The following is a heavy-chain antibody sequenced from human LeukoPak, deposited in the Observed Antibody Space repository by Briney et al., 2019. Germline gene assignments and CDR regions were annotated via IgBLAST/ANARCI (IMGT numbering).Heavy chain of an antibody. J-gene: IGHJ3*02. Sequence: APVKVSCKTSGYTFSNSGISWVRQAPGQGLEWMGWISPYNGNTNYGQKVQGRVTMTTDTSTTTAYMELRSLRSDDTAVYYCARCSGGSCYNPLDIWGQGTMVTVSS. D-gene: IGHD2-15*01. V-gene: IGHV1-18*01. CDR1: GYTFSNSG. CDR3: ARCSGGSCYNPLDI. CDR2: ISPYNGNT.